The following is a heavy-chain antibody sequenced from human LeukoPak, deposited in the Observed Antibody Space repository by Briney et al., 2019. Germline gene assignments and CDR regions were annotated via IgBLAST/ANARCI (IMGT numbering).Heavy chain of an antibody. Sequence: PGGSLRLSYAASGFTFSSYWMSWARQAPGKGLEWVANIKQDGSEKYYVDSVKGRFTISRDNAKNSLYLQMNSLRAEDTAVYYCARDNPYYYDSSGYYVVWGQGTLVTVSS. D-gene: IGHD3-22*01. CDR3: ARDNPYYYDSSGYYVV. J-gene: IGHJ4*02. CDR2: IKQDGSEK. CDR1: GFTFSSYW. V-gene: IGHV3-7*01.